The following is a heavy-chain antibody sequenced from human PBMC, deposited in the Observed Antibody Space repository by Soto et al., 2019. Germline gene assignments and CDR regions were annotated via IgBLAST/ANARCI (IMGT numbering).Heavy chain of an antibody. Sequence: QVQLVESGGGVVQPGRSLRLSCAASGFTFSSYGMHWVRQAPGKGLEWVALISYDGSNKYYADSVKGRFTISRDISRNTLYLQTNSLRAEDTAVYYCAKVGGSGWLGDYFDYWGQGTLVTVSS. V-gene: IGHV3-30*18. CDR1: GFTFSSYG. CDR3: AKVGGSGWLGDYFDY. J-gene: IGHJ4*02. CDR2: ISYDGSNK. D-gene: IGHD6-19*01.